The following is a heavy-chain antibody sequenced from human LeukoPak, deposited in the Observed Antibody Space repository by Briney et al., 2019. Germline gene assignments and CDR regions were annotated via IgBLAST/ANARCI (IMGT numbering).Heavy chain of an antibody. J-gene: IGHJ6*01. CDR1: GYTFTNYG. D-gene: IGHD5-12*01. CDR2: ISPNTGNT. CDR3: ARGSSGYDYRYYYGMDV. Sequence: ASVKVSCKTSGYTFTNYGITWLRQAPGQGPEWMGWISPNTGNTKYVQKFQGRVSMTTDTSTSTTFMELRSLTSEDTAVYYCARGSSGYDYRYYYGMDVWGQGTTVTVSS. V-gene: IGHV1-18*01.